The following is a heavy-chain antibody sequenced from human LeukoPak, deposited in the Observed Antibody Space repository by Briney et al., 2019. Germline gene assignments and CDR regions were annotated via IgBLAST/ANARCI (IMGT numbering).Heavy chain of an antibody. CDR2: INPSGSST. CDR3: ARGIDSASPPLGTFEI. CDR1: GYSFTSHY. D-gene: IGHD1-26*01. Sequence: GASVKVSCKASGYSFTSHYMHWVRQAPGQGLEWMGLINPSGSSTLYAQKLQGRVTMTRDTSTSTVYMELRSLRSDDTAVYYCARGIDSASPPLGTFEIWGQGTMVTVSS. V-gene: IGHV1-46*01. J-gene: IGHJ3*02.